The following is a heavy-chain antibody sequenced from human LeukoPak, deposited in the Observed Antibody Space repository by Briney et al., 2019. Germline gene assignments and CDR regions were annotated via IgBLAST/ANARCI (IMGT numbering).Heavy chain of an antibody. CDR2: VSGTGDDT. D-gene: IGHD4-17*01. CDR1: GFSFRDFA. CDR3: AKILRPVTSFPQFYFFGMDV. V-gene: IGHV3-23*01. Sequence: GSLRLSCAASGFSFRDFAMTWVRQAPGKGLEWVSTVSGTGDDTYYSDTVKGWFTMSRDNSENTLDLQMNSLRVEDTAVYYCAKILRPVTSFPQFYFFGMDVWGKGATVTVSS. J-gene: IGHJ6*04.